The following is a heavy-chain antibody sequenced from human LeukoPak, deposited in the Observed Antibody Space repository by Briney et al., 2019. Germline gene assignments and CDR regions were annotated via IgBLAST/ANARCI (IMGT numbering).Heavy chain of an antibody. Sequence: PGGSLRLSCAASGFTFSSYGMHWVRQAPGKGLEWVAVIWYDGSNKYCADSVKGRFTISRDNSKNTLYLQMNSLRAEDTAVYYCARGMGWLRYPKSYFDYWGQGTLVTVSS. V-gene: IGHV3-33*01. CDR1: GFTFSSYG. J-gene: IGHJ4*02. CDR2: IWYDGSNK. CDR3: ARGMGWLRYPKSYFDY. D-gene: IGHD5-24*01.